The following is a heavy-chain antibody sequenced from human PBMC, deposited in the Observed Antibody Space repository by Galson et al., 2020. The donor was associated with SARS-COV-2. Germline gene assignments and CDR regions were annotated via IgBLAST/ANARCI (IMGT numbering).Heavy chain of an antibody. CDR1: GGSISSSSYY. CDR3: AREDLPLGVTPAATLDY. CDR2: IYYSGST. V-gene: IGHV4-39*07. D-gene: IGHD3-16*01. J-gene: IGHJ4*02. Sequence: ASETLSLTCTVSGGSISSSSYYWGWIRQPPGKGLEWIGSIYYSGSTYYNPSLKSRVTISVDTSKNQFSLKLSSVTAADTAVYYCAREDLPLGVTPAATLDYWGQGTLVTVSS.